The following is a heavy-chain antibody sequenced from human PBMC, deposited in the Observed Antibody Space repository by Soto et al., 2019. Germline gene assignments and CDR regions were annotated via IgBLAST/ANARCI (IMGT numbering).Heavy chain of an antibody. CDR1: GYTFTSYD. D-gene: IGHD5-18*01. CDR3: ARQNTAMVDHDAFDI. CDR2: MNPNSGDT. Sequence: ASVKVSCKASGYTFTSYDINWVRQATGQGLEWMGWMNPNSGDTGYAQKFQGRVTMTRNTSISTAYMELSSLRSEDTAVYYCARQNTAMVDHDAFDIWGQGTMVTVSS. V-gene: IGHV1-8*01. J-gene: IGHJ3*02.